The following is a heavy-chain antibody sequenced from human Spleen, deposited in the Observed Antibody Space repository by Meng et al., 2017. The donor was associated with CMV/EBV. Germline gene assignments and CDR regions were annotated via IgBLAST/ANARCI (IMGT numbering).Heavy chain of an antibody. J-gene: IGHJ5*02. CDR1: GYIFTSYA. Sequence: WDEAQKPGVSVKVSCKACGYIFTSYAMHWGSEAPGQRLEWMGIINSSGGITSYAQKFQGRVTMTRDTSTSKVYMELSSLRSEDTAVYYCARDQEEIVLMEASRFDPWGQGTLVTVSS. CDR3: ARDQEEIVLMEASRFDP. CDR2: INSSGGIT. D-gene: IGHD2-8*01. V-gene: IGHV1-46*01.